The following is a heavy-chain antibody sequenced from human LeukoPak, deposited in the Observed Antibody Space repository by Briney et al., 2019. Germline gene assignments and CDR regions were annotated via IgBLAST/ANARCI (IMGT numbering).Heavy chain of an antibody. Sequence: GGSLRLSCAASGFTFSNAWMSWVRQAPGKGLEWVGRIKSKTDGGTTDYAAPVKGRFTISRDDSKNTLYLQMNSLKTEDTAVYYCTTGKELTVTTDYWGQGTLVTVSS. D-gene: IGHD4-17*01. CDR1: GFTFSNAW. CDR3: TTGKELTVTTDY. V-gene: IGHV3-15*01. CDR2: IKSKTDGGTT. J-gene: IGHJ4*02.